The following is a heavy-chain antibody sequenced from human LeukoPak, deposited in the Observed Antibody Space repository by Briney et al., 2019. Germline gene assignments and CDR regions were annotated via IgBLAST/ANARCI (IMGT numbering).Heavy chain of an antibody. Sequence: GGSLRLSCAASEFTFSNYAMHWVRQAPGKGLEWVSFIRYEGINKYYADSVKGRFTISRDNSKNTLYLQMNSLRAEDTAVYYCAKGKKGSSSGALDYWGQGTLVTVSS. D-gene: IGHD6-6*01. CDR3: AKGKKGSSSGALDY. CDR2: IRYEGINK. J-gene: IGHJ4*02. V-gene: IGHV3-30*02. CDR1: EFTFSNYA.